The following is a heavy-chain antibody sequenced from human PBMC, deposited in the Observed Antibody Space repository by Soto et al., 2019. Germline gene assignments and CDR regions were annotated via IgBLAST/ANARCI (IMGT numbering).Heavy chain of an antibody. D-gene: IGHD6-19*01. CDR1: GFIFSDHY. CDR3: VIARVAANRYFDY. V-gene: IGHV3-72*01. Sequence: EVQLVESGGGLVQPGGSLRLSCAASGFIFSDHYMDWVRQAPGKGLEWVGRIRNRANSYSTEYAASVRGRFTISRDESNDSQDSLYLQMNSLRTEDTAVYFCVIARVAANRYFDYWGQGTLVIVSS. CDR2: IRNRANSYST. J-gene: IGHJ4*02.